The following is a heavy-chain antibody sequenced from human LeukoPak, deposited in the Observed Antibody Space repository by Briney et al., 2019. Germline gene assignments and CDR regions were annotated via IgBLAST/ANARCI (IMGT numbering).Heavy chain of an antibody. CDR2: INQDGGEI. J-gene: IGHJ5*02. D-gene: IGHD3-10*01. V-gene: IGHV3-7*04. CDR3: VRAHHPGGWFDP. CDR1: GFTFSSSW. Sequence: GGSLRLSCAASGFTFSSSWMTWVRQAPGKGLEWVASINQDGGEIHYVDSVKGRFTISRDNAKNSLYLQMDSLTAEDTAVHYCVRAHHPGGWFDPWGQGTLVTVSS.